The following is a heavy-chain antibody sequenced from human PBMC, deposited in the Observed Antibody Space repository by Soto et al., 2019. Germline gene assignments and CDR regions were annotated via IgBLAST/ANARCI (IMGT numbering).Heavy chain of an antibody. CDR2: ISPSGGTT. CDR3: ARQRSDRSGYNGGYNNY. V-gene: IGHV1-46*01. Sequence: QVQLVQSGAEVKKPGASMKVSCKASGYTFTTYYIQWVRQAPGQGLEWMGVISPSGGTTTYAQKFKGRVTMTRDTSTSTVHMELSRLRSEDTAVYYCARQRSDRSGYNGGYNNYWGQGTLVTVSS. J-gene: IGHJ4*02. CDR1: GYTFTTYY. D-gene: IGHD3-22*01.